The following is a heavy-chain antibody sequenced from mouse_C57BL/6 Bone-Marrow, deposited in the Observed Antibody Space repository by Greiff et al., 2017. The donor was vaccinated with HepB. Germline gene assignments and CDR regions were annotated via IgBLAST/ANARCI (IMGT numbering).Heavy chain of an antibody. D-gene: IGHD2-5*01. CDR1: GFTFSDYG. CDR3: AKAYYSNEAMDY. V-gene: IGHV5-17*01. CDR2: ISSGSSTI. Sequence: EVKLMESGGGLVKPGGSLKLSCAASGFTFSDYGMHWVRQAPEKGLEWVAYISSGSSTIYYADTVKGRFTISRDNAKNTLFLQMTSLRSEDTAMYYCAKAYYSNEAMDYWGQGTSVTVSS. J-gene: IGHJ4*01.